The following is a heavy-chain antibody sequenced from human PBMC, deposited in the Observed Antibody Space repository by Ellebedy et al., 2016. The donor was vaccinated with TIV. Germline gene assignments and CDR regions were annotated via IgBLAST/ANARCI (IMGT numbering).Heavy chain of an antibody. CDR1: GFTFSYYS. J-gene: IGHJ4*02. D-gene: IGHD6-13*01. CDR2: ISHDGSNK. V-gene: IGHV3-30*09. Sequence: GGSLRLXXAAPGFTFSYYSMHWVRQAPGKGLEWVAVISHDGSNKYHAESVKGRFAISRDDSKNTLYLQMNTLRTEDPAVYFCTRGSSSRGYFDSWGQGTLVTVSS. CDR3: TRGSSSRGYFDS.